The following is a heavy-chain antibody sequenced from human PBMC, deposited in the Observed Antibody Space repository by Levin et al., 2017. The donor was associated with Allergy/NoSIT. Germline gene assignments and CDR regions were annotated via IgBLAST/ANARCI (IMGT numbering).Heavy chain of an antibody. Sequence: ASVKVSCKASGYTFTSYGISWVRQAPGQGLEWMVWISAYNGNTNYAQKLQGRVTMTTDTSTSTAYMQLRSLRSDDTAVYYCARDRGGGWHDAFDIWGQGTMVTVSS. CDR3: ARDRGGGWHDAFDI. CDR1: GYTFTSYG. D-gene: IGHD6-19*01. J-gene: IGHJ3*02. V-gene: IGHV1-18*01. CDR2: ISAYNGNT.